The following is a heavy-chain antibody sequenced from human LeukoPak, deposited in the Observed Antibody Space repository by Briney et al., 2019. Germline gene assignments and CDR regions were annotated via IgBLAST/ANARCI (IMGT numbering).Heavy chain of an antibody. CDR2: ISYDGSNK. CDR1: GFSFSNYG. D-gene: IGHD2-15*01. CDR3: ARESEVVAALDY. V-gene: IGHV3-30*03. Sequence: GGSLRLSCTASGFSFSNYGMHWVRQAPGKGLEWVAAISYDGSNKYYADVVKGRFTISRDNAKNSLYLQMNSLRAEDTAVYYCARESEVVAALDYWGQGTLVTVSS. J-gene: IGHJ4*02.